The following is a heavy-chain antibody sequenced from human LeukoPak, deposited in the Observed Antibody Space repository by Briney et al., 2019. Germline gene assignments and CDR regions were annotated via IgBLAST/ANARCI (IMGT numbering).Heavy chain of an antibody. CDR3: ARGGPDYVWGSYRPYYFGY. CDR1: GFTFSSYE. V-gene: IGHV3-48*03. Sequence: PGGSLRLSCAASGFTFSSYEMNWVRQAPGKGLEWVSYISSSGSTIYYADSVKGRFTISRDNAKNSLYLQMNSLRAEDTAVYYCARGGPDYVWGSYRPYYFGYWGQGTLVTVSS. D-gene: IGHD3-16*02. J-gene: IGHJ4*02. CDR2: ISSSGSTI.